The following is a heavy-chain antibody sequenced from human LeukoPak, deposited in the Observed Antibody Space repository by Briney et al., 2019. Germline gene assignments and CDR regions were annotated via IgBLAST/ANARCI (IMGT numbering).Heavy chain of an antibody. CDR2: INSKTDGGTT. CDR3: TARPNYYGSGSYYNLLIGYYYYYYMNV. CDR1: GFTFSNAW. V-gene: IGHV3-15*01. Sequence: GGSLRLSCAASGFTFSNAWMSWVRQAPGEGLEWVGRINSKTDGGTTDYAAPVKGRFTISRDDSKNTLYLQMNSLKTEDTAVYYCTARPNYYGSGSYYNLLIGYYYYYYMNVWGKGTTVTVSS. J-gene: IGHJ6*03. D-gene: IGHD3-10*01.